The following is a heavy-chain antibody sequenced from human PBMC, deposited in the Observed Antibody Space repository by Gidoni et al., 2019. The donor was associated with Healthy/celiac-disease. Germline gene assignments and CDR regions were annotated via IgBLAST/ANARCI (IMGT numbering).Heavy chain of an antibody. V-gene: IGHV4-39*01. D-gene: IGHD4-17*01. Sequence: QLQLQESGPGLVKPSETLSLTCTVSGGSSSSSSYYWGWIRQPPGKGLEWIGSIYYSGCTYYTPSLKSRVTIAVDTSKTQFSLKLSSVTAADTAVYYCERHLYGGNSGYFDYWGQGTLVTVSS. CDR2: IYYSGCT. CDR1: GGSSSSSSYY. CDR3: ERHLYGGNSGYFDY. J-gene: IGHJ4*02.